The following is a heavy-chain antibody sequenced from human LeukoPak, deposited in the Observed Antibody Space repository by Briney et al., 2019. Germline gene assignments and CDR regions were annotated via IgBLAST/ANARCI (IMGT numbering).Heavy chain of an antibody. CDR3: ARDSLVAGGRGMDV. Sequence: PGRSLRLSCAASGFTFSSYGMHWVRQAPGKGLEWVAVIWYDGSNKYYADSVKGRFTISRDNSKNTLYLQMNSLRAEDTAVYYCARDSLVAGGRGMDVWGQGTTVTVSS. D-gene: IGHD6-19*01. J-gene: IGHJ6*02. CDR1: GFTFSSYG. CDR2: IWYDGSNK. V-gene: IGHV3-33*01.